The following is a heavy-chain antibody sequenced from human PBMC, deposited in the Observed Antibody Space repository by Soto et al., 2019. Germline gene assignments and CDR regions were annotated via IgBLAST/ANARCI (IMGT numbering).Heavy chain of an antibody. Sequence: GGSLRLSCAASGFTFSSYSMNWVRQAPGKGLEWVSYISSSSSTIYYADSVKGRFTISRDNAKNSLYLQMNSLRAEDTAVYYCARFAVGATFDYWGQGTLVTVSS. CDR3: ARFAVGATFDY. V-gene: IGHV3-48*01. CDR2: ISSSSSTI. D-gene: IGHD1-26*01. CDR1: GFTFSSYS. J-gene: IGHJ4*02.